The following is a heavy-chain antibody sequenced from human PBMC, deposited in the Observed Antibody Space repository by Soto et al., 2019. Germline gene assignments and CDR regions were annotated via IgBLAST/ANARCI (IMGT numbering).Heavy chain of an antibody. CDR2: VHPDSGGT. D-gene: IGHD3-22*01. Sequence: ASVKVSCKTSGYIFTDHLIHWVRQSPGQGLQWVGWVHPDSGGTNVAQAFQVRVTMTADTSITTAYMDLARLRPDATAIFYCARGAQGFFPVSGIYFYFDHWGQGTPVTVSS. CDR1: GYIFTDHL. CDR3: ARGAQGFFPVSGIYFYFDH. J-gene: IGHJ4*02. V-gene: IGHV1-2*02.